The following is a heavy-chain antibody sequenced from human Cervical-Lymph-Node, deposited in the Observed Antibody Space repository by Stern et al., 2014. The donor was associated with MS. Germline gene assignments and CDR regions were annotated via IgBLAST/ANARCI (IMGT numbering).Heavy chain of an antibody. Sequence: VQLVESGPGLVKPSETLYLTCAVSGGSISSRYWGWIRQPPGKGLEWIGLISPSGDTKYNPSLKRRVTIYIDQSQNQFYLKVTSVTAADTAVYYCARLSTAVDFWGQGTLVTVSS. CDR2: ISPSGDT. D-gene: IGHD2/OR15-2a*01. V-gene: IGHV4-4*08. J-gene: IGHJ4*02. CDR3: ARLSTAVDF. CDR1: GGSISSRY.